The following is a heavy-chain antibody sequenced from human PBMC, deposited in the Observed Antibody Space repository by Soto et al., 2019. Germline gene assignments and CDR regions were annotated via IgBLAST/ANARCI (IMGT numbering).Heavy chain of an antibody. CDR1: GYTFTSYG. CDR3: ARDRSYSSSSAWWFAP. J-gene: IGHJ5*02. Sequence: GASVKVSCKASGYTFTSYGISWVRQAPGQGLEWMGWISAYNGNTNYAQKLQGRVTMTTDTSTSTAYMELRSLRSDDTAVYYCARDRSYSSSSAWWFAPWGQGTLVTVSS. V-gene: IGHV1-18*01. D-gene: IGHD6-6*01. CDR2: ISAYNGNT.